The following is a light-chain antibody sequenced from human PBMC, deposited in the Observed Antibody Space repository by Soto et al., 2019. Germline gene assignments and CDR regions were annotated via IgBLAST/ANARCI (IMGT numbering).Light chain of an antibody. CDR2: DAS. J-gene: IGKJ4*01. V-gene: IGKV1-39*01. CDR1: QSITHY. CDR3: QQRYSTPLS. Sequence: DIQMTQSPSSLSASVGDRVTITCRASQSITHYLNWYQQKPGKAPKLLIYDASSLQSGVPSRFSGGGSGTAFTLTISSLQPEDFATYYCQQRYSTPLSFGGGTKVEIK.